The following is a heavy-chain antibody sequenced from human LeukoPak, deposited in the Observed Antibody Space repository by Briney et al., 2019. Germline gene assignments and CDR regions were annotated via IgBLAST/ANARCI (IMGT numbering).Heavy chain of an antibody. CDR1: GFTFAIHA. D-gene: IGHD3-10*01. CDR3: VKDRTGTYTLDY. Sequence: GGSLRLSCAASGFTFAIHAMTWVRQAPGKGLELVSGISGDGASTHYAESVKGQFTISRDNSKNTLNLQMNSLRAEDTAVYYCVKDRTGTYTLDYWGQGTLVTVSS. V-gene: IGHV3-23*01. CDR2: ISGDGAST. J-gene: IGHJ4*02.